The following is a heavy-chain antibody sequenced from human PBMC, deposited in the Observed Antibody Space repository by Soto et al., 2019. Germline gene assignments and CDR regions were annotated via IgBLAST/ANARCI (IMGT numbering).Heavy chain of an antibody. CDR3: ATYGWGSYAVDS. V-gene: IGHV4-4*02. D-gene: IGHD3-16*01. Sequence: QVQLQESGPGLVKPSGTLSLTCAVSGGSISSSNWWSWVRQPPGKGLEWIGEIYHSGSTNYNPSPKSLVAISVVTSKNQFSLTLRSVTAADTAVYYGATYGWGSYAVDSWGQGTLVTVSS. CDR1: GGSISSSNW. J-gene: IGHJ4*02. CDR2: IYHSGST.